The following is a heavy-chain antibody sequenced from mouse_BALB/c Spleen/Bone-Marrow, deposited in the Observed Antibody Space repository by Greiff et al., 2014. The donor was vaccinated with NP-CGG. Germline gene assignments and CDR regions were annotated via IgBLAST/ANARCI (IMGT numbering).Heavy chain of an antibody. V-gene: IGHV1-80*01. CDR1: GYAFSTYW. CDR2: VSPGDGDT. J-gene: IGHJ2*01. D-gene: IGHD2-1*01. CDR3: ARVYYGNLDH. Sequence: QVQLKESGAELVRPGASVKIFCKASGYAFSTYWVNWVKQRPGQGLEWIGQVSPGDGDTNYNGKFRGKATLTADKSSSTAYIQLSSLTSEDSAVYFCARVYYGNLDHWGQGITLTVSS.